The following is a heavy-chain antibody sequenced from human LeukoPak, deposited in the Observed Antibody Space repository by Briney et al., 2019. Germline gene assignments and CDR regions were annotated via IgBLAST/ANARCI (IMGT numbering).Heavy chain of an antibody. CDR2: IYHSGST. J-gene: IGHJ4*02. CDR1: GYSISSGYY. V-gene: IGHV4-38-2*02. Sequence: PSETLSLTCTVSGYSISSGYYWGWIRQPPGKGLEWIGSIYHSGSTYYNPSLKSRVTISVDTSKNQFSLKLSSVTAADTAVYYGMVAGTDWTRYFDYWGQGTLVTVSS. D-gene: IGHD6-19*01. CDR3: MVAGTDWTRYFDY.